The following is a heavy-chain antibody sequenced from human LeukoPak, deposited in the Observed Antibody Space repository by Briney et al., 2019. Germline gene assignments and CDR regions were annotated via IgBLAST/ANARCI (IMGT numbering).Heavy chain of an antibody. V-gene: IGHV4-4*07. Sequence: SETLSLTCTVSGGSISSYYWSWIRQPAGKGLEWIGRIYTSGSTNYNPSLNSRVTMSVDTSNNQFSLTMASVTAAETDVYYCARLPRGLIRSSWGQGTLVSVFS. CDR1: GGSISSYY. J-gene: IGHJ5*02. CDR3: ARLPRGLIRSS. CDR2: IYTSGST. D-gene: IGHD3-16*01.